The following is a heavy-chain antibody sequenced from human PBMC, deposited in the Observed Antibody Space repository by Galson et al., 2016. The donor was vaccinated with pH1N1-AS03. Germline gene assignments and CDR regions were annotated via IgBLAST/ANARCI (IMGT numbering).Heavy chain of an antibody. V-gene: IGHV2-5*02. J-gene: IGHJ4*01. CDR3: ARSTHVNEGLDF. CDR2: IFWDGET. Sequence: PALVKPTQTLTLTCTFSGFSLSTGGVHVAWIRQPPGKALEWLALIFWDGETRYRPSLRSRLTITKDTSKNQVVLTMTNMDPVDTATYYCARSTHVNEGLDFWGHGTLVTVSA. D-gene: IGHD2-8*01. CDR1: GFSLSTGGVH.